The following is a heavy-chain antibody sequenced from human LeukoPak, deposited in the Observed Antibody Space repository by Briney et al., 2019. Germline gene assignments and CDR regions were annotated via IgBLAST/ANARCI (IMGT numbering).Heavy chain of an antibody. CDR2: IRYDGSNK. CDR1: GFTFSSYG. D-gene: IGHD3-10*01. V-gene: IGHV3-30*02. CDR3: AKVPIREVGRFDY. J-gene: IGHJ4*02. Sequence: SGGSLRLSCAASGFTFSSYGMHWVRQAPGKGLEWVAFIRYDGSNKYYADSVKGRFTISRDNSKNTLYLQMNSLRAEDTAVYYCAKVPIREVGRFDYWGQGTLVTVSS.